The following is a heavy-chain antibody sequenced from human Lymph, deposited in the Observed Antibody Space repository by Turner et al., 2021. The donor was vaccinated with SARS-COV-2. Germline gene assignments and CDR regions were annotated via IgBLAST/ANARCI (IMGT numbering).Heavy chain of an antibody. D-gene: IGHD1-1*01. CDR3: AKEPNWYVLSAVDY. Sequence: EVQLLESGGGLVPPGGSLRLSGAASGCTFRSYAMSWVRQAPGKGREWVSAISGSGGSTYDEAYVKGRFTIARDNSKNTLYLQMNSLRAEDTAVYYCAKEPNWYVLSAVDYWGQGTLVTVSS. J-gene: IGHJ4*02. CDR1: GCTFRSYA. CDR2: ISGSGGST. V-gene: IGHV3-23*02.